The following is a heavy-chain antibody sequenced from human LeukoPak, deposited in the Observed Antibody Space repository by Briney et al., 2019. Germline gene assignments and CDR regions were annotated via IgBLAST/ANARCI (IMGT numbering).Heavy chain of an antibody. CDR2: ISSSSSYI. CDR1: GFTFSDYY. D-gene: IGHD5-12*01. J-gene: IGHJ5*02. Sequence: GSLRLSCAASGFTFSDYYMSWIRQAPGKGLEWVSYISSSSSYIYYADSVKGRFTISRDNAKNSLYLQMNSLRAEDTAVYYCARDLTVATRGTNTPWGQGTLVTVSS. V-gene: IGHV3-11*06. CDR3: ARDLTVATRGTNTP.